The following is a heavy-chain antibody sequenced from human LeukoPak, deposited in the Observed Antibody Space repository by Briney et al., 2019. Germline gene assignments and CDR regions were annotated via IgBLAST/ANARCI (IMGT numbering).Heavy chain of an antibody. D-gene: IGHD3-16*01. CDR1: KFTFSNYW. CDR2: MNQLGNEK. J-gene: IGHJ4*02. CDR3: ARGTYYYEF. V-gene: IGHV3-7*04. Sequence: GGSLRLSCAASKFTFSNYWLSWVRQAPGKGLEWVAHMNQLGNEKNYLDSVKGRFTISSNNAKNSLYLQMTSLRAEDTAVYYCARGTYYYEFWGQGTLVTVSS.